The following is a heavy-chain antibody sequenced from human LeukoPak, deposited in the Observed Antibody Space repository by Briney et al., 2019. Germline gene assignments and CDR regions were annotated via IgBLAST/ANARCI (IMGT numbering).Heavy chain of an antibody. Sequence: GGTLRLSCAASGFTFSSYGMSWVRQAPGKGLEWVSGISGNSGTTYYADSVKGRFTISRDNSKNTLYLQMNSLRAEDTAVYYCAKPDYYDSSGSALDYWGQGTLVTVSS. D-gene: IGHD3-22*01. J-gene: IGHJ4*02. CDR2: ISGNSGTT. CDR3: AKPDYYDSSGSALDY. CDR1: GFTFSSYG. V-gene: IGHV3-23*01.